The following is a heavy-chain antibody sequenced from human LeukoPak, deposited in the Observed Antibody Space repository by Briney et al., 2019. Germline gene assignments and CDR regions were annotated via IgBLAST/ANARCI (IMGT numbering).Heavy chain of an antibody. V-gene: IGHV3-30*18. J-gene: IGHJ6*04. Sequence: GGSLRLSCAASGFTFSSYGMHWVRQAPGKGLEWVAVISYDGSNKYYADSVKGRFTISRDNSKNTLYLQMNSLRAEDTAVYYCAKDFRSSSGDVWGKGTTVTVSP. D-gene: IGHD6-6*01. CDR3: AKDFRSSSGDV. CDR2: ISYDGSNK. CDR1: GFTFSSYG.